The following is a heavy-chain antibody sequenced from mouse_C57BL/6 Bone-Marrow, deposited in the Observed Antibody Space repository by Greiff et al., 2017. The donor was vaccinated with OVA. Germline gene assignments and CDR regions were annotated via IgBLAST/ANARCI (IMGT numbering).Heavy chain of an antibody. CDR3: ARLLNWEEYFDV. Sequence: EVKLVESGGGLVQPGGSLKLSCAASGFTFSDYYMYWVRQTPEKRLEWVAYISNGGGSTYYPDTVKGRFTISRDNAKNTLYLQLSRLKSEDTAMYYCARLLNWEEYFDVWGTGTTVTVSS. CDR1: GFTFSDYY. CDR2: ISNGGGST. V-gene: IGHV5-12*01. J-gene: IGHJ1*03. D-gene: IGHD4-1*01.